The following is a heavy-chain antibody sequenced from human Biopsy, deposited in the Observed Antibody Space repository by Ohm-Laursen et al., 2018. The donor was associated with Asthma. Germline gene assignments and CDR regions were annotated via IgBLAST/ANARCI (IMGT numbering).Heavy chain of an antibody. Sequence: SVKVSCKTSGYTFNSAGITWVRQAPGQGLEWMGWISVYNGNTKVAQKLQDRVTMITDTSTSTAYMEFRSLRSDDTAVYFCARAVDYSHYYGIDVWGQGTTVTVS. CDR1: GYTFNSAG. CDR3: ARAVDYSHYYGIDV. V-gene: IGHV1-18*01. J-gene: IGHJ6*02. CDR2: ISVYNGNT. D-gene: IGHD3-10*01.